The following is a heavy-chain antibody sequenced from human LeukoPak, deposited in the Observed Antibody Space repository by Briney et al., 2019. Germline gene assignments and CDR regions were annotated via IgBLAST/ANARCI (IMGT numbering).Heavy chain of an antibody. CDR1: GYIFRNYY. J-gene: IGHJ4*02. CDR3: ARVSRALYDVIAY. CDR2: TNPDSGGT. V-gene: IGHV1-2*06. Sequence: GASVKVSCKASGYIFRNYYMHWVRQAPGRGLEWMGRTNPDSGGTSYAQKFQGRVSMTRDTSNRTVYMDLSMLTFEDTAIYYCARVSRALYDVIAYWGQGTLLSVSS. D-gene: IGHD2-2*02.